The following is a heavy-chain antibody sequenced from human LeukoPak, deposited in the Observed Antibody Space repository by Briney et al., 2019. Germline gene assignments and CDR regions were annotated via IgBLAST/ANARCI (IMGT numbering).Heavy chain of an antibody. V-gene: IGHV3-53*01. CDR3: ARAHDYGDRRGFDY. J-gene: IGHJ4*02. D-gene: IGHD4-17*01. Sequence: PGGSLRLSCAASGFTVSSNYMSWVRQAPGKGLEWVSVIYSGGSTYYADSVKGRFTISRDNSKNTLYLQMNSLRAEDTAVYYCARAHDYGDRRGFDYWDQGTLVTVSS. CDR1: GFTVSSNY. CDR2: IYSGGST.